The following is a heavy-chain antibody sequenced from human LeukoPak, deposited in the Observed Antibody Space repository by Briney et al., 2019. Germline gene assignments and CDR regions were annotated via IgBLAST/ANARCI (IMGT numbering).Heavy chain of an antibody. CDR1: GFTFSDSW. J-gene: IGHJ3*02. CDR3: AYRGATTLDAFDI. Sequence: GGSLRLSCAASGFTFSDSWMSWVRQAPGKGLEWVANMNQDGSAKGYADSVKGRFTISRDNARNSLYLQMNSLRAEDTAVYYCAYRGATTLDAFDIWGQGTMVTVSS. CDR2: MNQDGSAK. D-gene: IGHD1-26*01. V-gene: IGHV3-7*01.